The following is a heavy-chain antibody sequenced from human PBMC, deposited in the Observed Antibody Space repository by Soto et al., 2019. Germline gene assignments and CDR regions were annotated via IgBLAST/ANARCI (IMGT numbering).Heavy chain of an antibody. CDR2: IYHSGVT. CDR3: ARDRSSGGAYSRRWFDP. D-gene: IGHD5-18*01. CDR1: GGSVTSSNY. J-gene: IGHJ5*02. Sequence: QVQLQESGPGLVKPSGTLSLTCAVSGGSVTSSNYWSWVRQPPGKGLEWIGEIYHSGVTHYNPSLKSRVTMSVDKSKNHFSRNLQFVTAAATAVYYCARDRSSGGAYSRRWFDPWGQGSLVTVSS. V-gene: IGHV4-4*02.